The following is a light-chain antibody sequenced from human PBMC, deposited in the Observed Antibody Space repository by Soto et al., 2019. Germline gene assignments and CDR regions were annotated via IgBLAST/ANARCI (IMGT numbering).Light chain of an antibody. Sequence: DIKMTQSPSALSASLGDRVTITCQASQDISDVLNWYQQQPGKAPKVLIYDASKLQTGVPSRFSGRGSGKDFTFTISSLQPDDSGTYYCQQFYDLPITFGQGTRLEIK. CDR3: QQFYDLPIT. CDR1: QDISDV. CDR2: DAS. V-gene: IGKV1-33*01. J-gene: IGKJ5*01.